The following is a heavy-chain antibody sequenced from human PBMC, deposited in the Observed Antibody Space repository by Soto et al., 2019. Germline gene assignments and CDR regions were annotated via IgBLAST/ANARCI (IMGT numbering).Heavy chain of an antibody. CDR2: ISSNGVGT. CDR3: AGRARPDFYYMDF. Sequence: EVQLAESGGGLAQPGGSLRLSCAASGFTLSGYAMDWVRQAPGKGLEYVSGISSNGVGTYYATSVQGRFTISRDNSKNTVYRQTGSLSTEDMAVYYCAGRARPDFYYMDFWGKGTTVTFCS. J-gene: IGHJ6*03. CDR1: GFTLSGYA. D-gene: IGHD6-6*01. V-gene: IGHV3-64*01.